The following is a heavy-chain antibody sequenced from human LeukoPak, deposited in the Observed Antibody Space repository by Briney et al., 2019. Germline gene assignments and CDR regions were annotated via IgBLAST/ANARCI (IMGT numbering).Heavy chain of an antibody. CDR2: INPNSGGT. CDR1: GYIFTGYH. CDR3: AREELLAFDY. Sequence: ASVKVSCKASGYIFTGYHIHWVRQAPGQGVEWMGWINPNSGGTNYAQKFQGRVIMTTDTSISTAYMELSRLRSDDTAVYYCAREELLAFDYWGQGSLVTVSS. J-gene: IGHJ4*02. D-gene: IGHD1-7*01. V-gene: IGHV1-2*02.